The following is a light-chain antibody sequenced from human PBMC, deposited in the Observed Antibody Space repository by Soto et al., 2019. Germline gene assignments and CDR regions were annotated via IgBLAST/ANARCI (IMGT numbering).Light chain of an antibody. CDR3: QQNYYTPWT. V-gene: IGKV1-39*01. CDR1: QRISTY. J-gene: IGKJ1*01. CDR2: TAS. Sequence: DFELPQSPSSLSSSVGDRITITCRASQRISTYLNWYQQKAGKAPHLVIYTASSLHSGVPSRFSGSGSGTDYTLTISSLQPEDFATYYCQQNYYTPWTFGQGTKVEV.